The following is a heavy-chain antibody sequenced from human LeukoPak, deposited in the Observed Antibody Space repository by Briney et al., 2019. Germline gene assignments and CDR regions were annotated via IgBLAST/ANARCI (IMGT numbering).Heavy chain of an antibody. CDR3: AKRYSGSSGLYNFDY. D-gene: IGHD1-26*01. J-gene: IGHJ4*02. CDR1: GFTFSSYA. V-gene: IGHV3-23*01. CDR2: ISSGGAVT. Sequence: GGSLRLSCAASGFTFSSYAMTWVRQPPGKGLEWVSMISSGGAVTSYADSVRGRFTVSRDNSKNTLYLQMNSLRAEDTAVYYCAKRYSGSSGLYNFDYWGQGTLVTVSS.